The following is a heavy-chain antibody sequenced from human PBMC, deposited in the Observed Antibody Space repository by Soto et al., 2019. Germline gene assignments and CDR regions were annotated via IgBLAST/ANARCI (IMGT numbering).Heavy chain of an antibody. Sequence: QIHLVQSGAEVKRPGASVRVSCKASGYTFNTCGISWVRQAPGQGLEWMGCISGYNDKRDYSRRFQGRLTMTADPSTETSYMEVTSLTSDDTADYYGAREWGKYDGVNDYWGQGTLVTVPS. V-gene: IGHV1-18*01. CDR1: GYTFNTCG. D-gene: IGHD2-8*01. J-gene: IGHJ4*02. CDR3: AREWGKYDGVNDY. CDR2: ISGYNDKR.